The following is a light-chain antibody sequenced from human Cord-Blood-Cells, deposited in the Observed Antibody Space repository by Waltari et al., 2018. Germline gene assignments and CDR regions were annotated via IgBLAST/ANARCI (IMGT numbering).Light chain of an antibody. CDR3: QAWDSSTVV. CDR2: QDS. CDR1: KLEDKY. Sequence: SYELTQPPSVSVSPGQTASITCSGDKLEDKYACWYQQKPGQSPVLVIYQDSKRPSGIPERFSGSNSGNTATLTISGTHAMDEADYYCQAWDSSTVVFGGGTKLTVL. V-gene: IGLV3-1*01. J-gene: IGLJ2*01.